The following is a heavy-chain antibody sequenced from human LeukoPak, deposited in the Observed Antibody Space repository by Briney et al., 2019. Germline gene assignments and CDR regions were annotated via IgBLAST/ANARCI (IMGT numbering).Heavy chain of an antibody. Sequence: SETLSLTCTVSGGSISSYYWSWIRQAPGKGLEWIGYIYYSGSTNYNPSLKSRVTISVDTSKNQFSLKLSSVTAADTAVYYCARHVRIAVAGIDYWGQGTLVTVSS. D-gene: IGHD6-19*01. CDR3: ARHVRIAVAGIDY. CDR2: IYYSGST. J-gene: IGHJ4*02. V-gene: IGHV4-59*08. CDR1: GGSISSYY.